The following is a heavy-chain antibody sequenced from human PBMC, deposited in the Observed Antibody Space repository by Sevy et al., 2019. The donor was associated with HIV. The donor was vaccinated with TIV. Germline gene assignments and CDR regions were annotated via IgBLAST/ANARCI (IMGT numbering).Heavy chain of an antibody. Sequence: GGSLRLSCAASGFTFSTYSMNWVRQAPGKGLEWVSYISSSSSTIYYADSVRGRFTISRDNAKNSLYLQMNSLRADDTAVYYRARVPSTGRYGMDVWGQGTTVTVSS. J-gene: IGHJ6*02. CDR2: ISSSSSTI. V-gene: IGHV3-48*01. CDR3: ARVPSTGRYGMDV. CDR1: GFTFSTYS. D-gene: IGHD3-10*01.